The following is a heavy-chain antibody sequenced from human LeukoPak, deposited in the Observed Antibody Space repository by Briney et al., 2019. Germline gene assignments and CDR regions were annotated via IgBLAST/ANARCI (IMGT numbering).Heavy chain of an antibody. J-gene: IGHJ6*02. D-gene: IGHD3-10*01. CDR3: ARDKRTMVRGVIGAYYYYGMDV. Sequence: ASVKVSCKASGYTFTSYGISWVRQAPGQGLEWMGWISAYNGNTNYAQKLQGRVTMTRDTSTSTVYMELSSLRSEDTAVYYCARDKRTMVRGVIGAYYYYGMDVWGQGTTVTVSS. V-gene: IGHV1-18*01. CDR1: GYTFTSYG. CDR2: ISAYNGNT.